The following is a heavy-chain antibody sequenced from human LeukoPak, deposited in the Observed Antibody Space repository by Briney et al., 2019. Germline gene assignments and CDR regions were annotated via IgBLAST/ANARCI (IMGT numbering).Heavy chain of an antibody. CDR1: GGSFSGYY. CDR2: INHSGST. CDR3: ARRVVTAIPFDY. J-gene: IGHJ4*02. V-gene: IGHV4-34*01. D-gene: IGHD2-21*02. Sequence: SETLSLTCAVYGGSFSGYYWSWIRQPPGKGLEWIGEINHSGSTNYNPSLKSRVTISVDTSKNQISLKLSSVPAADTAVYYCARRVVTAIPFDYWGQGTLVTVSS.